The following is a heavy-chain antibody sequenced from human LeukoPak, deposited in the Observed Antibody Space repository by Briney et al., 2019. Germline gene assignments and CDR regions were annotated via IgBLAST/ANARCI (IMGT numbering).Heavy chain of an antibody. CDR2: INPSGGST. V-gene: IGHV1-46*01. CDR3: AREPTIVVVITTPDAFDI. J-gene: IGHJ3*02. Sequence: ASVKVSCKASGYTFTIYYMHCVRQAPGQGREWMGIINPSGGSTSYAQKLQGRVTMTRDMFTSTVYMEMSSLRSEDTAVYYCAREPTIVVVITTPDAFDIWGQGTMVTVSS. D-gene: IGHD3-22*01. CDR1: GYTFTIYY.